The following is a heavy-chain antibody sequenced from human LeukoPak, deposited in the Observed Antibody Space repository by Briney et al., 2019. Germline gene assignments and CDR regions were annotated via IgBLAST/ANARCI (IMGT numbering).Heavy chain of an antibody. Sequence: GGSLRLSCAASGFTFSSYGMHWVRQAPGKGLEWVAVISYDGSNKYYADSVKGRFTISRDNSKNTLYLQMNSLRAEDTAVYYCAKVQQWLVLVSPIDYWGQGTLVTVSS. CDR3: AKVQQWLVLVSPIDY. CDR1: GFTFSSYG. D-gene: IGHD6-19*01. V-gene: IGHV3-30*18. CDR2: ISYDGSNK. J-gene: IGHJ4*02.